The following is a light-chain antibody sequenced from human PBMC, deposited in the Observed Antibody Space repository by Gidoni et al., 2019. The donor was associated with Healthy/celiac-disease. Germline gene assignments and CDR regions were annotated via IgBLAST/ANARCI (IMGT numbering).Light chain of an antibody. CDR3: GTWDSSLSAVV. V-gene: IGLV1-51*01. Sequence: QSVFTPPPSVSAAPGQKGTISCSGSSSNIGNNYVSWYQQLPGTAPKLLIYDNNKRPSGIPDRFSGSKSGTSATLGITGLQTGDEADYYCGTWDSSLSAVVFGGGTKLTVL. J-gene: IGLJ2*01. CDR1: SSNIGNNY. CDR2: DNN.